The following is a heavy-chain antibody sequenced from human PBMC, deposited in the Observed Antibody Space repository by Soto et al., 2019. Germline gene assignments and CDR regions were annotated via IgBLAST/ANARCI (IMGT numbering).Heavy chain of an antibody. D-gene: IGHD5-18*01. CDR1: NFSLSSNYY. CDR2: MKHSGSA. Sequence: SETLSLTCAVSNFSLSSNYYWGWIRQAPGKGLQWIGSMKHSGSAYYSPSLRRRATISLDTSKNQFSLELTSVTAADTAVYYCARVEGAGYSYGCPASRGRGTL. CDR3: ARVEGAGYSYGCPAS. V-gene: IGHV4-38-2*01. J-gene: IGHJ4*01.